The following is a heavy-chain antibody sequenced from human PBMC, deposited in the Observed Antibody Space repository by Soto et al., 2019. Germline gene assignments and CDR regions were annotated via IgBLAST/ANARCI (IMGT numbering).Heavy chain of an antibody. Sequence: PGGSLRLSCAASGFTFSTYAMAWVRQAPGKGLEWVSGVSASGLNTDYADPVKGRFYISRDNSKNTVSLHMNSLRAEDTALYYCAKDARPDGYWDFDYWGQGTLV. J-gene: IGHJ4*02. CDR1: GFTFSTYA. CDR3: AKDARPDGYWDFDY. V-gene: IGHV3-23*01. D-gene: IGHD5-12*01. CDR2: VSASGLNT.